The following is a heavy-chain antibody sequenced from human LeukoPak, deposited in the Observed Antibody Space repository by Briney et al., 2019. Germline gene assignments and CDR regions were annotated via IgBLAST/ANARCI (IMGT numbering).Heavy chain of an antibody. CDR3: ARGADCSSTSCYKGDWFDP. J-gene: IGHJ5*02. Sequence: PGGSLRLSCAASGFTFSDYYMSWIRQAPGKGLEWVSYISSSGSYIYYADSVRGRFTISRDNAENSLYLQMNSLRAEDTAVYYCARGADCSSTSCYKGDWFDPWGQGTLVTVSS. V-gene: IGHV3-11*04. CDR1: GFTFSDYY. D-gene: IGHD2-2*02. CDR2: ISSSGSYI.